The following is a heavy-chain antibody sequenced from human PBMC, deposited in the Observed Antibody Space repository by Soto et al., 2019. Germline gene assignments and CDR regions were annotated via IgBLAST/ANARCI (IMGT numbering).Heavy chain of an antibody. CDR3: AKDREGGYDGGAFDY. CDR1: GFTFSSYG. V-gene: IGHV3-30*18. D-gene: IGHD5-12*01. Sequence: QVQLVESGGGVVQPGRSLRLSCAASGFTFSSYGMHWVRQAPGKGLEWVAVISYDGSNKYYADSVKGRFTISRDNSKNTLYLQMNSLRAEDTAVYYCAKDREGGYDGGAFDYWGQGTLVTVSS. J-gene: IGHJ4*02. CDR2: ISYDGSNK.